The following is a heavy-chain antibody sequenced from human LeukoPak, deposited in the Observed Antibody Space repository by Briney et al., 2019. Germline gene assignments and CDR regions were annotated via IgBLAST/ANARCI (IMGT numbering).Heavy chain of an antibody. CDR2: ISANNGNT. CDR3: ARVQLLMGYYYSYMDV. CDR1: GYTFTSYG. J-gene: IGHJ6*03. Sequence: GASVKVSCKASGYTFTSYGISWVRQAPGQGLEWMGWISANNGNTNYAQKLQGRVTMTTDTPTSTAYMELRSLRSDDTAVYYCARVQLLMGYYYSYMDVWGKGTTVTVSS. V-gene: IGHV1-18*01. D-gene: IGHD1-1*01.